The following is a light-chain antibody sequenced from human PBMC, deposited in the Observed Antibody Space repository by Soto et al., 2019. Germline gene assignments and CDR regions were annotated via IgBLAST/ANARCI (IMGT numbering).Light chain of an antibody. V-gene: IGKV3-20*01. CDR2: SGF. CDR1: QSVNSNY. CDR3: KQQSGGSVT. J-gene: IGKJ4*01. Sequence: EIVLTQSPGTLSLSPGERATLSCRASQSVNSNYLGWYQQRPGQAPRLLIYSGFRRQGGIPNRFSGSGSGTDFTITISRLEPEDFAVYYCKQQSGGSVTFGGGTTVDIK.